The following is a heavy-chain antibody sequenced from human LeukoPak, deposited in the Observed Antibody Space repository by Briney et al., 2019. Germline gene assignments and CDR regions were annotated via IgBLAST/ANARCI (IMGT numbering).Heavy chain of an antibody. J-gene: IGHJ4*02. Sequence: GGSLRLSCAASGFTFSDYYMSWIRQAPGKGLEWVSYISSSSSYTNYADSVKGRFTISRDNAKNSLYLQTNSLRAEDTAVYYCGRSPAAPAIAVAENWGQGTLVTVSS. CDR3: GRSPAAPAIAVAEN. V-gene: IGHV3-11*06. D-gene: IGHD6-19*01. CDR1: GFTFSDYY. CDR2: ISSSSSYT.